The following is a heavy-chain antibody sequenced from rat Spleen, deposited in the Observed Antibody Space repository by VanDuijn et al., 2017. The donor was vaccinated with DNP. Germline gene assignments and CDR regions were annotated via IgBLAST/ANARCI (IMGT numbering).Heavy chain of an antibody. CDR3: ARWSDYFDY. CDR1: NYSITSTF. J-gene: IGHJ2*01. Sequence: EMQLQESGPGLLKPSQSLSLTCSVTNYSITSTFWAWIRKFPGNTMEWIGHISFRGSTNYNPSLKSRISITRDTSKNQFFLHLNSVTTEDTATYYCARWSDYFDYWGQGVMVTVSS. CDR2: ISFRGST. V-gene: IGHV3-1*01.